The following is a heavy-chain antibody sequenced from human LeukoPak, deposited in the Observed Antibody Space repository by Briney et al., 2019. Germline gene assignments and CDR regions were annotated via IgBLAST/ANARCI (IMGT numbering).Heavy chain of an antibody. D-gene: IGHD5-12*01. V-gene: IGHV3-11*06. CDR3: ASRRSGYENY. CDR1: GFTFINYY. J-gene: IGHJ4*02. Sequence: GGSLKLSFAASGFTFINYYMSWFRQAPGKGLEWVSYISGSSSYTDYADSVKGRFTISRDNAENSLFLQMNSLRAEDTAVYYCASRRSGYENYWGQGTLVTVSS. CDR2: ISGSSSYT.